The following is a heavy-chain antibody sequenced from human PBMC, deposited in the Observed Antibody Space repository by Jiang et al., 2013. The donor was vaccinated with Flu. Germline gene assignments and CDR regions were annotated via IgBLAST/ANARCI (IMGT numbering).Heavy chain of an antibody. CDR2: IYYSGST. Sequence: GSGLVKPSETLSLTCTVSGGSISSYYWSWIRQPPGKGLEWIGYIYYSGSTNYNPPLKSRVTISVDTSKNQFSLKLSSVTATDTAVYYCARSPSFFDYWGQGPWSPSPQ. CDR3: ARSPSFFDY. V-gene: IGHV4-59*01. CDR1: GGSISSYY. J-gene: IGHJ4*03.